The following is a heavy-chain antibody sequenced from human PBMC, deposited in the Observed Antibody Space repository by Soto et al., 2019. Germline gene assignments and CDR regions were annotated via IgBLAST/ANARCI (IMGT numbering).Heavy chain of an antibody. V-gene: IGHV1-69*13. CDR1: GGTFRSYA. J-gene: IGHJ5*02. CDR3: ARASRELELRATNWFDT. D-gene: IGHD1-7*01. Sequence: SVEGSCRASGGTFRSYAITWVRQSPGQGLEWMGGIIPIFGTANYAQKFQGRVTITADESTSTAYMELSSLRSEDTAVYYCARASRELELRATNWFDTWGQGNLVTLSS. CDR2: IIPIFGTA.